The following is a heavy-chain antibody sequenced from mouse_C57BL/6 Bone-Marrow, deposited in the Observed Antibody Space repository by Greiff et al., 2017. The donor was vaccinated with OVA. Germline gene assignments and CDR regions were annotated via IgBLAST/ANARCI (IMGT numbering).Heavy chain of an antibody. V-gene: IGHV1-82*01. J-gene: IGHJ3*01. D-gene: IGHD2-12*01. CDR2: IYPGDGDT. CDR1: GYAFSSSW. Sequence: QVQLQQSGPELVKPGASVKISCKASGYAFSSSWMNWVKPRPGKGLEWIGRIYPGDGDTNSHGKFKGKATLTADKSSSTAYMQLSTLTSEDSAVYFCAREDYSLAWFAYWGQGTLVTVSA. CDR3: AREDYSLAWFAY.